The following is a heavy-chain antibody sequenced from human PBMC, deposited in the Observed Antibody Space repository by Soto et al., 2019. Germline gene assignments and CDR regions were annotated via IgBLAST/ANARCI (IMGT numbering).Heavy chain of an antibody. V-gene: IGHV1-46*02. CDR1: GYTFNRYY. J-gene: IGHJ6*02. CDR3: ARFSSVVADGMDV. D-gene: IGHD2-15*01. Sequence: ASVKVSCKASGYTFNRYYMHWVRQAPGQGLEWMGMINPSGTITSYAQKFQGRVTMTRDTSTSTLYMELSSLRSEDTAVYYCARFSSVVADGMDVWGQGTTVTVSS. CDR2: INPSGTIT.